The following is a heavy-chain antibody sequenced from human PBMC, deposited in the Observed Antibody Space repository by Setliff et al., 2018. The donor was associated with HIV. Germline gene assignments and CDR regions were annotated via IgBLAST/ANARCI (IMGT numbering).Heavy chain of an antibody. CDR3: VRYIGAAAGYIDH. J-gene: IGHJ4*02. Sequence: LGESLKISCHLSGYSFVDFWIGWVRQMPGKGLEWVGFIYPGDSDSRYSPSFRGQVTISADKSTTTAYLDWASLKASDTAMYYCVRYIGAAAGYIDHWGQGTLVTVSS. CDR2: IYPGDSDS. D-gene: IGHD6-25*01. CDR1: GYSFVDFW. V-gene: IGHV5-51*01.